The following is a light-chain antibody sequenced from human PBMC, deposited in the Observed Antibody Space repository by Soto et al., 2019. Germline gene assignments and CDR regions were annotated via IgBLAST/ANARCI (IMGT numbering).Light chain of an antibody. J-gene: IGLJ2*01. CDR3: QVWDTGSDHVV. CDR1: NIGRKS. CDR2: EDS. V-gene: IGLV3-21*02. Sequence: SYVLTQPPSVSVAPGQTATITCGGDNIGRKSVHWYQQKPGQAPVMVVYEDSDRPSGIPERFSGSNSGNPATLTINGVEAGDEADYYCQVWDTGSDHVVFGGGTKLTV.